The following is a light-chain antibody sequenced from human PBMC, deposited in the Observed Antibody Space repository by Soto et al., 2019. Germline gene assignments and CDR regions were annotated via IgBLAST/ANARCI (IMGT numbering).Light chain of an antibody. Sequence: EIVFTESPGTLSLSPGERARLSCRASHIVSSYLAWYQQRPGQAPRLLIYGASTRATGIPDRFSGSGSGTDFTLTISRLEPEDFAVYHCQQYDDSMTFGQGTKVDIK. V-gene: IGKV3-20*01. CDR1: HIVSSY. CDR2: GAS. J-gene: IGKJ1*01. CDR3: QQYDDSMT.